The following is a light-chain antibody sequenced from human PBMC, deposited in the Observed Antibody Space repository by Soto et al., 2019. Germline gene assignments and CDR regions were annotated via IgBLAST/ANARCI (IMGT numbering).Light chain of an antibody. Sequence: DITMNQSPCTLSAFLGASVAITCRASQSISSWLAWHQQKPGKAPKLLIYKASSLESGVPSRFSGSGSGTEFTLTISSLQPDDFATYYCQQYNTYSTFGQGTKVDIK. J-gene: IGKJ1*01. V-gene: IGKV1-5*03. CDR3: QQYNTYST. CDR1: QSISSW. CDR2: KAS.